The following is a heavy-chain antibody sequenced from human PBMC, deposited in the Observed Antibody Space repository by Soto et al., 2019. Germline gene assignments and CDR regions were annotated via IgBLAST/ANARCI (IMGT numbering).Heavy chain of an antibody. Sequence: SETLSLTCAAYGGSFSGYYWSWIRQPPGKGLEWIGEINHSGSTNYNPSLKSRATISVHTSKNQFSLKLSSVTAADTAVYYCARAKFESTGWHQFDIWRQVTLVTVCS. J-gene: IGHJ4*02. CDR3: ARAKFESTGWHQFDI. CDR1: GGSFSGYY. CDR2: INHSGST. D-gene: IGHD7-27*01. V-gene: IGHV4-34*01.